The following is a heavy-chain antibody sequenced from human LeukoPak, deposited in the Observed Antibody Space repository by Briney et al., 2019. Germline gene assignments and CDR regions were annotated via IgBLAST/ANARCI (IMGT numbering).Heavy chain of an antibody. CDR1: GFTFSSYA. J-gene: IGHJ6*02. CDR3: AKEMGFAVAGRMDV. V-gene: IGHV3-30*07. CDR2: ISYDGSNK. D-gene: IGHD6-19*01. Sequence: PGGSLRLSCAASGFTFSSYAMHWLRQAPGKGLAGVAVISYDGSNKYYADSVKGRFTISRDNSKNTLYLQMNSQRADDRAVYYCAKEMGFAVAGRMDVWGQGTRVSVSS.